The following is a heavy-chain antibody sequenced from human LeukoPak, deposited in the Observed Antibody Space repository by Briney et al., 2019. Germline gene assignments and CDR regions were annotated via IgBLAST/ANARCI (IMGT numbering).Heavy chain of an antibody. V-gene: IGHV4-4*07. CDR3: ARETYYYDSSGYHGLLYYYYYGMDV. Sequence: SETLPLTCTVSGGSISSYYWSWIRQPAGKGLEWIGRIYTSGSTNYNPSLESRVTMSVDTSKNQFSLKLSSVTAADTAVYYCARETYYYDSSGYHGLLYYYYYGMDVWGQGTTVTVSS. D-gene: IGHD3-22*01. CDR1: GGSISSYY. J-gene: IGHJ6*02. CDR2: IYTSGST.